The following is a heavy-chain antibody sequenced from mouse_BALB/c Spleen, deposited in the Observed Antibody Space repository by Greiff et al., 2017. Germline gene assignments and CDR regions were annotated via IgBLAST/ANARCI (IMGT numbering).Heavy chain of an antibody. CDR2: INPYNDGT. J-gene: IGHJ2*01. D-gene: IGHD1-2*01. CDR1: GYTFTSYV. CDR3: AREGIHYDGYGYFDY. Sequence: VQLQQSGPELVKPGASVKMSCKASGYTFTSYVMHWVKQKPGQGLEWIGYINPYNDGTKYNEKVKGKATLTSDKSSSTAYMELSSLTSEDSAVYYCAREGIHYDGYGYFDYWGQGTTLTVSS. V-gene: IGHV1-14*01.